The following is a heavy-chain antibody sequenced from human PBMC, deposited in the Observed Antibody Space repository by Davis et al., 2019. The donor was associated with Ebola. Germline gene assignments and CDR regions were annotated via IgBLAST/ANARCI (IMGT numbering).Heavy chain of an antibody. Sequence: SETLSLTCTVSGASISSRSYYWGWIRQPPGKGLEWVGSFSYGDNTHYYNPSLRSRVTISVDTSRNQFSLRVTSVTAADTAAYYCARVSYGDYGGFSYHAMDVWGQGTTVTVSS. CDR1: GASISSRSYY. V-gene: IGHV4-39*07. D-gene: IGHD4-17*01. J-gene: IGHJ6*02. CDR2: FSYGDNTH. CDR3: ARVSYGDYGGFSYHAMDV.